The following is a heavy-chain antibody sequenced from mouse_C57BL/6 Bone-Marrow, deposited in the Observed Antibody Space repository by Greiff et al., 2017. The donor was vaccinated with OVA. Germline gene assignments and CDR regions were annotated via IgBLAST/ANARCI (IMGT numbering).Heavy chain of an antibody. J-gene: IGHJ1*03. D-gene: IGHD3-1*01. Sequence: EVQLQESGPGLVKPSQSLSLTCSVTGYSITSGYYWNWIRQFPGNKLEWMGYISYDGSNNYNPSLKNRISITRDTSKNQFFLKLNSVTTEDTATYYCARGPAGYYRYFDVWGTGTTVTVSS. V-gene: IGHV3-6*01. CDR3: ARGPAGYYRYFDV. CDR1: GYSITSGYY. CDR2: ISYDGSN.